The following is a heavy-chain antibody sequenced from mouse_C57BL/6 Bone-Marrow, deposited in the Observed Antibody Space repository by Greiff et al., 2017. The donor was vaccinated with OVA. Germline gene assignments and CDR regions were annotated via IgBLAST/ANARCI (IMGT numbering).Heavy chain of an antibody. Sequence: QVQLQQPGAELVMPGASVKLSCKASGYTFTSYWMHWVKQRPGQGLEWIGEIDPSDSYTNYNQKFKGKSTLTVDKSSSKAYMQLSSLTSEDSAVYYCARGIYYGGGYFDVWGTGTTVTVSS. CDR1: GYTFTSYW. CDR2: IDPSDSYT. CDR3: ARGIYYGGGYFDV. D-gene: IGHD1-1*01. J-gene: IGHJ1*03. V-gene: IGHV1-69*01.